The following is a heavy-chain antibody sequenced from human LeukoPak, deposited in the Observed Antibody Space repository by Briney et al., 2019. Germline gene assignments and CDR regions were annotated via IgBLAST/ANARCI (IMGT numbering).Heavy chain of an antibody. CDR3: TRARQGNAFEY. D-gene: IGHD2-8*01. CDR2: IRSKAYGGTT. V-gene: IGHV3-49*03. Sequence: PARSLILSCTTSSVTFGSYAMSCLRQAPGKGLEWVGFIRSKAYGGTTEYAASVKGRFTIPRDDSKSIAYLQMNSLKTEDTAVYYLTRARQGNAFEYWGQGTLVTVSS. CDR1: SVTFGSYA. J-gene: IGHJ4*02.